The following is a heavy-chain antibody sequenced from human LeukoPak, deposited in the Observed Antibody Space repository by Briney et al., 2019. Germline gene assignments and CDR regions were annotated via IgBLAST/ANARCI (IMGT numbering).Heavy chain of an antibody. Sequence: SQTLSLTCTVSGGSISSGSYCWSWIRQPAGRGLEWIGRMCGSGRTNYNPSLKSRVTISVDTSKNQFSLRLSSVTAADTAVYYCARYGDPPRFDYWGQGTLVTVSS. D-gene: IGHD4-17*01. V-gene: IGHV4-61*02. CDR3: ARYGDPPRFDY. CDR1: GGSISSGSYC. CDR2: MCGSGRT. J-gene: IGHJ4*02.